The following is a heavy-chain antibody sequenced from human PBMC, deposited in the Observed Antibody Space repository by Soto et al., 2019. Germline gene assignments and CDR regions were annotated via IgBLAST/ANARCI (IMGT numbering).Heavy chain of an antibody. Sequence: QVRLQESGPGLVKSSQTLSLTCSVSGGAINSDYYYWGWVRQPPGKGLEWIGYMYSSGSTYSNPYLKSPVAMSVDTSKNHFSLSLTSVTAADTAVYSCVRGTDCATVGACHRYFDSWGQGIPVTVSS. CDR3: VRGTDCATVGACHRYFDS. CDR1: GGAINSDYYY. D-gene: IGHD2-15*01. J-gene: IGHJ4*02. V-gene: IGHV4-30-4*01. CDR2: MYSSGST.